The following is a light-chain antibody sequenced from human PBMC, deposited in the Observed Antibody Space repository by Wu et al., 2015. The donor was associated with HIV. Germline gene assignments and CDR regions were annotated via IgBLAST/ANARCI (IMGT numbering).Light chain of an antibody. CDR1: QPISSTY. CDR2: SES. CDR3: QQYSSPSYT. Sequence: EVVLTQSPDTLSLSPGERVALSCRSSQPISSTYLAWYQQKPGQAPRLLIYSESRRATDIPDRFSGSGSGTDFTLTISRLEPEDFAVYFCQQYSSPSYTFGQGTKLEIK. J-gene: IGKJ2*01. V-gene: IGKV3-20*01.